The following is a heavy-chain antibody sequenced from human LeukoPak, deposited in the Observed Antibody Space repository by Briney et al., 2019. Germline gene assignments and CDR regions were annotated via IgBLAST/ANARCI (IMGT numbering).Heavy chain of an antibody. J-gene: IGHJ5*02. Sequence: GGSLRLSCAASGFTFSTYAMTWVRQAPGKGLEWVSAISGSAGSTHYADSVKGRFTISRDNSKNTLYLQMNSLRAEDTAVYYCAKVQAWSHSNENWFDPWGQGTLVTVSS. CDR3: AKVQAWSHSNENWFDP. V-gene: IGHV3-23*01. D-gene: IGHD1-1*01. CDR2: ISGSAGST. CDR1: GFTFSTYA.